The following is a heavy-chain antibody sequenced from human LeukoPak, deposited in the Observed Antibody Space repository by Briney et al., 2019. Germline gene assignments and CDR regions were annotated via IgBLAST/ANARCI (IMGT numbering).Heavy chain of an antibody. CDR1: VLPLRSYA. D-gene: IGHD6-13*01. V-gene: IGHV3-64D*09. Sequence: SGGPLTLSCSASVLPLRSYAMHWVRQAPGKGLDYVSGISSNGGSTYYADSVKGRFTISRDNPKNTTDLQMSSLRAEDTAVYYCLSRHQMVRVDYWGQGTLVTVSS. J-gene: IGHJ4*02. CDR3: LSRHQMVRVDY. CDR2: ISSNGGST.